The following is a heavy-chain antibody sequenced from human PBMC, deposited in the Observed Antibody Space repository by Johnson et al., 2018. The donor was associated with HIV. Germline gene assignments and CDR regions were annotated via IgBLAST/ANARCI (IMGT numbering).Heavy chain of an antibody. D-gene: IGHD4-17*01. Sequence: LVESGGGVVQPGGSLRLSCAASGFTFSSYGMHWVRQAPGKGLEWVAFIRYDGTNKYYAGSVKGRFTISRDNSKNMLYLQMNSLRAEDTAVYYCAKGDYGDYEGSDAFDIWGQGTMVTVSS. V-gene: IGHV3-30*02. CDR3: AKGDYGDYEGSDAFDI. CDR2: IRYDGTNK. CDR1: GFTFSSYG. J-gene: IGHJ3*02.